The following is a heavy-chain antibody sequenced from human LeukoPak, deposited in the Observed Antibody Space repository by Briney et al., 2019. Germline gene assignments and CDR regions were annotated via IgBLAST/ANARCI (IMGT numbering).Heavy chain of an antibody. CDR1: GFTFSSYS. CDR3: AKESTYVDSPPFDY. V-gene: IGHV3-21*04. J-gene: IGHJ4*02. CDR2: ISGSSSYI. Sequence: PGGSLRLSCAASGFTFSSYSMNWVRQAPGKGLEWVSSISGSSSYIYYADSVKGRFTISRHNAKKSLYLQMNSLRAEDTAIYYCAKESTYVDSPPFDYWGQGTLVTVSS. D-gene: IGHD4-17*01.